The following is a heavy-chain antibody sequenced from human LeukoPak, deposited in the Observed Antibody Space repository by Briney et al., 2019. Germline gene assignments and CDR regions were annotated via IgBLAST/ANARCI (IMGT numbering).Heavy chain of an antibody. CDR3: ARNLARTGDFDY. CDR1: GYSFISFD. V-gene: IGHV1-8*01. Sequence: ASVKVSCKASGYSFISFDINWVRQATGQGLEWLGWMNPNSGSTGYAQNFQGRVSMTRDTSISTAYMGLSNLGSEDTAVYYCARNLARTGDFDYWGQGTLVTVSS. CDR2: MNPNSGST. D-gene: IGHD5-12*01. J-gene: IGHJ4*02.